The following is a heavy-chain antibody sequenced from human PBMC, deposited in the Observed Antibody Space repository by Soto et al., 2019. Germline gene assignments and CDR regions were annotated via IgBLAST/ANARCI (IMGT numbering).Heavy chain of an antibody. CDR1: GGSTSSSSYY. V-gene: IGHV4-39*01. CDR2: IYYSGST. Sequence: PSETLSLTCTISGGSTSSSSYYWGWIHQPPGKGLEWIGSIYYSGSTYYSPSLKSRVTISVDTSKNQFSLRLTSVTAADTAVYYCGRPXYYDTTAYFCPADCFDIWGQGTMVTVSS. D-gene: IGHD3-22*01. CDR3: GRPXYYDTTAYFCPADCFDI. J-gene: IGHJ3*02.